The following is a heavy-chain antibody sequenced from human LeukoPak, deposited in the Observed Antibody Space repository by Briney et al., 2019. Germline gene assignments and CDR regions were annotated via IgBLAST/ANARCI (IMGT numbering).Heavy chain of an antibody. Sequence: GASVKVSCKAPGYTFTSYGISWVRQAPGQGLEWMGWISAYNGNTNYAQKLQGRVTMTTDTSTSTAYMELRSLRSDDTAVYYCARDDILTGSNFDAFDIWGQGTMVTVSS. CDR2: ISAYNGNT. CDR3: ARDDILTGSNFDAFDI. CDR1: GYTFTSYG. J-gene: IGHJ3*02. V-gene: IGHV1-18*01. D-gene: IGHD3-9*01.